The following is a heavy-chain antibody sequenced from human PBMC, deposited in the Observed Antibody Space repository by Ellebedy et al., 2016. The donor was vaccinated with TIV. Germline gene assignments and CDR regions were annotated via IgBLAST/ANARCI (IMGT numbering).Heavy chain of an antibody. CDR2: MSSSTGDK. CDR3: AREGRDGYNPYFDY. CDR1: GFTFSTYS. Sequence: GGSLRLSCAASGFTFSTYSMAWVRQAPGKGLEWVSYMSSSTGDKYYADSVKGRFTISRVHAENSLYLQMNSLRDEDTAVYYCAREGRDGYNPYFDYWGQGILVTVSS. V-gene: IGHV3-48*02. J-gene: IGHJ4*02. D-gene: IGHD5-24*01.